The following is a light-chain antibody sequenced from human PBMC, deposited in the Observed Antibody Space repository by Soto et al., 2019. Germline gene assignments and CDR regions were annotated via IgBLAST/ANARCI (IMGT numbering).Light chain of an antibody. J-gene: IGKJ1*01. CDR1: QSVSSSY. V-gene: IGKV3-15*01. CDR2: GAS. CDR3: QQYNNWPTWT. Sequence: ENLFTQSSGTLSLSPGERATLSCRASQSVSSSYLAWYQQKPGQAPRLLIYGASTRATGIPARFSGSGSGTEFTLTISSLQSEDFAVYYCQQYNNWPTWTFGQGTKVDIK.